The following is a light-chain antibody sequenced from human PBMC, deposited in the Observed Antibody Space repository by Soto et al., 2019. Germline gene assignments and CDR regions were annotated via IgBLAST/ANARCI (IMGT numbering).Light chain of an antibody. Sequence: QSALTQPASVSESPGQSITISCTGTSSDVGGYNYVSWYQQHPGKAPKLMIYEVSNRPSGVSNRFSGSKSGNTASLTISGLQAEDESDYYCSSYTSSSTRVFGGGTKLTVL. J-gene: IGLJ3*02. CDR3: SSYTSSSTRV. V-gene: IGLV2-14*01. CDR2: EVS. CDR1: SSDVGGYNY.